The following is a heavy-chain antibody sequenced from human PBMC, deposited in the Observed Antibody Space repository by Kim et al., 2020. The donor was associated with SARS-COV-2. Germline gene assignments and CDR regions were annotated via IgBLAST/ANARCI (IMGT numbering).Heavy chain of an antibody. J-gene: IGHJ1*01. V-gene: IGHV3-53*01. D-gene: IGHD2-21*02. CDR2: IYSGGST. CDR1: GFTVSSNY. CDR3: ARGSDRGHFQH. Sequence: GGSLRLSCAASGFTVSSNYMSWVHQAPGKGLEWVSVIYSGGSTYYADSVKGRFTISRDNSKNTLYLQMNSLRAEDTAVYYCARGSDRGHFQHWGQGTLVTVSS.